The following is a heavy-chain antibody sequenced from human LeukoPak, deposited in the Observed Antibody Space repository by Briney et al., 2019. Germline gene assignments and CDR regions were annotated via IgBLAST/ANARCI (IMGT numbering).Heavy chain of an antibody. J-gene: IGHJ4*02. CDR3: ARVSYEDYYGSGSYYEDY. CDR1: GYTFTSYG. CDR2: ISAYNGNT. V-gene: IGHV1-18*01. Sequence: GASVKVSCKASGYTFTSYGISWVRQAPGQGLEWMGWISAYNGNTNYAQKLQGRVTMTTDTSTSTAYMELRSLRSDDTAVYYCARVSYEDYYGSGSYYEDYWGQGTLVTVSS. D-gene: IGHD3-10*01.